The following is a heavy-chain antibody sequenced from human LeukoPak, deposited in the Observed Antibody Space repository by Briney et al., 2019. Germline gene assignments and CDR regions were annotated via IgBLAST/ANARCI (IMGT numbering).Heavy chain of an antibody. V-gene: IGHV4-30-2*01. J-gene: IGHJ4*02. CDR2: IYQSGST. CDR1: GGSISSGGDS. D-gene: IGHD3-10*01. Sequence: SSETLSLTCAVSGGSISSGGDSWSWIRQPPGRGVEWIGYIYQSGSTYYNPSLKSRVTISVDTSKNQFSLKLSSVTAADTAVYYCARGGVRFGDEFDYWGQGTLVTVSS. CDR3: ARGGVRFGDEFDY.